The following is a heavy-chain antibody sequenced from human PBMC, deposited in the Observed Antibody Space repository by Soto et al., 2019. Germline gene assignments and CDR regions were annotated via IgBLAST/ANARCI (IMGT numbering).Heavy chain of an antibody. D-gene: IGHD2-2*01. CDR1: GFTFSSYA. J-gene: IGHJ5*02. CDR3: ARDVRGLVVPAAYSPFDP. CDR2: ISYDGSNK. V-gene: IGHV3-30-3*01. Sequence: GGSLRLSCATSGFTFSSYAMHWVRQAPGKGLEWVAVISYDGSNKYYADSVKGRFTISRDNSKNTLYLQMNSLRAEDTAVYYCARDVRGLVVPAAYSPFDPWGQGTLVTVSS.